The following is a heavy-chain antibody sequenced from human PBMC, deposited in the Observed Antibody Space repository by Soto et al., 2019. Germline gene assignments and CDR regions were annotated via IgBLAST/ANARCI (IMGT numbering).Heavy chain of an antibody. Sequence: PSETLSLTCTVSGGSISSYYWNWIRQPAGKGLEWLGRLYNDERTNYNPSLKSRVTMSMDTSKNQFSLKLTSVTAADSAVYFCAREPLAHSYFDFWGQGILVTVSS. J-gene: IGHJ4*02. V-gene: IGHV4-4*07. CDR3: AREPLAHSYFDF. CDR1: GGSISSYY. CDR2: LYNDERT.